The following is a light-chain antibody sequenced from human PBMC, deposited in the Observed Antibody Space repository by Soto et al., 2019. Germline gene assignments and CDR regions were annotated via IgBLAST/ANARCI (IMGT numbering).Light chain of an antibody. CDR1: TSNIGNNY. CDR2: QSN. CDR3: GSWDHSVSGFV. J-gene: IGLJ1*01. Sequence: QSALTQPRSVSAAPGQKVTISCSGSTSNIGNNYVSWFQQLPGTAPKLIIYQSNRRPSGIPDRFSGSKSGTSATLGITGLQTGDEADYYCGSWDHSVSGFVFGTGTKVTVL. V-gene: IGLV1-51*02.